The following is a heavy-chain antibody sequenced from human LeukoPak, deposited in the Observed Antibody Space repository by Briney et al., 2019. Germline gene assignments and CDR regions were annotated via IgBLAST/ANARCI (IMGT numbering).Heavy chain of an antibody. V-gene: IGHV3-66*01. CDR2: IYSGGRT. CDR1: GFTFSSYG. J-gene: IGHJ4*02. Sequence: GRSLRLSCAASGFTFSSYGMHWVRQAPGKWLDWVSVIYSGGRTYYADSVKGRFTISRDNSKNTLYLQMNRLRAEDTAVYYCARAGPSSSWHQFDYWGQGTLVTVSS. CDR3: ARAGPSSSWHQFDY. D-gene: IGHD6-13*01.